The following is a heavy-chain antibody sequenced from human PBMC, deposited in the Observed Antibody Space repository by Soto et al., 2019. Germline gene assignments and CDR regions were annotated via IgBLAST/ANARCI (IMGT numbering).Heavy chain of an antibody. CDR2: IYYIGGP. J-gene: IGHJ6*02. D-gene: IGHD4-17*01. V-gene: IGHV4-30-4*01. Sequence: SVSGDSVSNGAYSWSWIRQPPGKGLEWIGYIYYIGGPYYNPSLQSRVTISMDTSKNQVSLNLTSVTAADTAVYFCARDPYQDYADSYYYYALDAWGPGLRVTVSS. CDR3: ARDPYQDYADSYYYYALDA. CDR1: GDSVSNGAYS.